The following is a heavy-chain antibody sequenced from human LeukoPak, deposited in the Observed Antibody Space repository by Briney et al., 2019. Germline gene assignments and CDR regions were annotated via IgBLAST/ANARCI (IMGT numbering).Heavy chain of an antibody. CDR2: IIPIFGTA. V-gene: IGHV1-69*06. Sequence: GASVKVSCKASGYTFTGYYMHWVRQAPGQGLEWMGGIIPIFGTANYAQKFQGRVTITADKSTSTAYMELSSLRSEDTAVYYCARNSGYDFIQRFDPWGQGTLVTVSS. CDR3: ARNSGYDFIQRFDP. CDR1: GYTFTGYY. J-gene: IGHJ5*02. D-gene: IGHD5-12*01.